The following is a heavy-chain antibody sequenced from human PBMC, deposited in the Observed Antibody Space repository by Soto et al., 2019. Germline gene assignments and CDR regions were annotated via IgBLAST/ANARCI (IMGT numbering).Heavy chain of an antibody. CDR2: ITSTSGTM. Sequence: EVQLVESGGGLVQPGESLRLSCAASGFTFRTYSMNWVRQAPGKGLEWVSYITSTSGTMYYADSVKGRFTVSRDNAKNSLYLQMHSLRDEDTAVYYCARDALLVATPFDYWGQGTLVTVSS. V-gene: IGHV3-48*02. CDR3: ARDALLVATPFDY. CDR1: GFTFRTYS. D-gene: IGHD5-12*01. J-gene: IGHJ4*02.